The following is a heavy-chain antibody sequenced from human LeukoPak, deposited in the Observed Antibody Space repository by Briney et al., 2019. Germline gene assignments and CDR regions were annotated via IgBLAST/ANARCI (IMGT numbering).Heavy chain of an antibody. CDR2: IIPIFGTA. Sequence: GASVKVSCKASGGTFSSYAISWVRQAPGQGLEWMGGIIPIFGTANYAQKFQGRVTITADKSTSTAYMELSSLRSEDTAVYYCARGAGAGGNADYFDYWGQGTLVTVSS. CDR1: GGTFSSYA. V-gene: IGHV1-69*06. J-gene: IGHJ4*02. CDR3: ARGAGAGGNADYFDY. D-gene: IGHD4-23*01.